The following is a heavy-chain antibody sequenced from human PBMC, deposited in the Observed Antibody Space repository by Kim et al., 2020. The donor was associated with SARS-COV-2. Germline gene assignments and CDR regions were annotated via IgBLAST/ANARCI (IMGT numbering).Heavy chain of an antibody. CDR3: ARDRLDTATRGPLGY. CDR2: ISSSSSTI. J-gene: IGHJ4*02. CDR1: GFTFSSYS. D-gene: IGHD5-18*01. Sequence: GGSLRLSCAASGFTFSSYSMNWVRQAPGKGLEWVSYISSSSSTIYYADSVKGRFTISRDNAKNSLYLQMNSLRDEDTAVYYCARDRLDTATRGPLGYWGQGTLVTVSS. V-gene: IGHV3-48*02.